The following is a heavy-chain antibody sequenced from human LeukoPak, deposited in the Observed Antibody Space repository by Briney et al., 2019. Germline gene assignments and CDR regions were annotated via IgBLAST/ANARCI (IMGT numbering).Heavy chain of an antibody. J-gene: IGHJ5*02. CDR3: ARGDEEYSAFDV. V-gene: IGHV4-39*07. CDR2: VSYSGST. Sequence: SETLSLTCSVSGSISHTNYYWSWIRQPAGKGLEWIGSVSYSGSTYYNPSLKSRLTISQDTSKNRFSLKLSSVTAADTAVYFCARGDEEYSAFDVWGQGILVTVSS. D-gene: IGHD2/OR15-2a*01. CDR1: GSISHTNYY.